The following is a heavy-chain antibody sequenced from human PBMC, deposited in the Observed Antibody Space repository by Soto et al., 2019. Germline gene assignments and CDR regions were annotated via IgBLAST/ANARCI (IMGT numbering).Heavy chain of an antibody. V-gene: IGHV3-30-3*01. Sequence: QVQLVESGGGVVQPGRSLRLSCAASGFTFTSYAMHWVRQAPGKGLEWVAVISYAGTEKYYADSVKGRFTISRDNSQNTLYLQMSSLTPDDTAVYFCARTHTLSRVWYDLDYWGQGALVTVSS. CDR3: ARTHTLSRVWYDLDY. CDR2: ISYAGTEK. D-gene: IGHD6-19*01. J-gene: IGHJ4*02. CDR1: GFTFTSYA.